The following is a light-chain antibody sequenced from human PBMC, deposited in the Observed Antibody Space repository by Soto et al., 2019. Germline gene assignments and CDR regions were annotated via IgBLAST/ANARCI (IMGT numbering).Light chain of an antibody. Sequence: EVVMTQSPATLSVSPGERVTLCFRASPSVRSNLAWYQQKPGQSPRLLIYGASTRATGIPARFNGSGSGTEFTLTISSLQSEDFAVYYCQQYNNWPPITFGQGTRLEIK. V-gene: IGKV3-15*01. J-gene: IGKJ5*01. CDR3: QQYNNWPPIT. CDR1: PSVRSN. CDR2: GAS.